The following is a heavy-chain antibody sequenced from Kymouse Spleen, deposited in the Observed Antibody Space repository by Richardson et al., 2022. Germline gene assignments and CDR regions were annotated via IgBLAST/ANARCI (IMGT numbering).Heavy chain of an antibody. CDR2: ISSSSSYI. V-gene: IGHV3-21*03. D-gene: IGHD4-11,IGHD4-11*01. CDR3: ARDLNDYSNYGYYYYYGMDV. CDR1: GFTFSSYS. J-gene: IGHJ6*02. Sequence: EVQLVESGGGLVKPGGSLRLSCAASGFTFSSYSMNWVRQAPGKGLEWVSSISSSSSYIYYADSVKGRFTISRDNAKNSLYLQMNSLRAEDTAVYYCARDLNDYSNYGYYYYYGMDVWGQGTTVTVSS.